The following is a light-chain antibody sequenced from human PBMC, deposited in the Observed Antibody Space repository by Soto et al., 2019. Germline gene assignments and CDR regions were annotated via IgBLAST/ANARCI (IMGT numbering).Light chain of an antibody. Sequence: QSVLTQPPSASGSPGQSVAISCTGTSSDVGGYNHVSWYQHHPGKAPKHMIYEVSKRPSGVPDRSTGSKSGNTASLTVSGLQAEDEANYCCASYAGSNNFVVFGGGTKVTVL. V-gene: IGLV2-8*01. CDR1: SSDVGGYNH. CDR2: EVS. J-gene: IGLJ2*01. CDR3: ASYAGSNNFVV.